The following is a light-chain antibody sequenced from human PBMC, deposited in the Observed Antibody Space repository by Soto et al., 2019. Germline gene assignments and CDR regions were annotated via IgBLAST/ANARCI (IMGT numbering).Light chain of an antibody. J-gene: IGKJ1*01. Sequence: EIVMTQSPATLSVSPGERATLSCRASQSVSTNLAWYQQKPGQAPRLLIFAASTEATGIPARFSGSGSGTEFTLTISSLQSEDFAVYYCQQYNNWPQTFGQGTKVEIK. V-gene: IGKV3-15*01. CDR1: QSVSTN. CDR3: QQYNNWPQT. CDR2: AAS.